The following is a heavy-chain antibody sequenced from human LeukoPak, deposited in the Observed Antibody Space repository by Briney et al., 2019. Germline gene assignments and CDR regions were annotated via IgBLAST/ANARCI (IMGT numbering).Heavy chain of an antibody. CDR3: ARYMSSTAQDY. CDR1: GGSISTSNYY. J-gene: IGHJ4*02. Sequence: SETLSLTCTVYGGSISTSNYYWGWSRQAPGKGLEWIGSIYNGGGTHYNPSLKSRVTISIDTSKNQFSLNLSSVTAADTAVYYCARYMSSTAQDYWGQGTLVTVSS. CDR2: IYNGGGT. D-gene: IGHD5-18*01. V-gene: IGHV4-39*01.